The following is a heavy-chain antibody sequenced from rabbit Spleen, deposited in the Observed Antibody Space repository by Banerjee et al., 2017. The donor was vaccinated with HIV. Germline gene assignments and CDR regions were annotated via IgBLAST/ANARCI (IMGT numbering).Heavy chain of an antibody. V-gene: IGHV1S40*01. CDR2: IAGGSSAFT. J-gene: IGHJ4*01. CDR3: ARDLVAVIGWNFSL. CDR1: GFSFSSSYY. Sequence: QSLEESGGDLVKPGASLTLTCTASGFSFSSSYYMCWVRQAPGKGLEWIACIAGGSSAFTYSATWAKGRFTISKTSSTKVTLQMTSLTAADTATYFCARDLVAVIGWNFSLWGQGTLVTVS. D-gene: IGHD1-1*01.